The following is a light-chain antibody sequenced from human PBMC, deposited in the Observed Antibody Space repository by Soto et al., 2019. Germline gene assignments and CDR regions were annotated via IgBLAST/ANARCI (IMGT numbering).Light chain of an antibody. CDR3: QQYGSLPIT. CDR2: DSL. J-gene: IGKJ5*01. Sequence: DIQMTQSPSSLSASVGARVTISCQASQDIGDSLNWYQQKEGSTPKLLIYDSLHLEPGVPSRFSGSRSGTRFSLTISSMQPEDVATYFCQQYGSLPITFGQGTQL. V-gene: IGKV1-33*01. CDR1: QDIGDS.